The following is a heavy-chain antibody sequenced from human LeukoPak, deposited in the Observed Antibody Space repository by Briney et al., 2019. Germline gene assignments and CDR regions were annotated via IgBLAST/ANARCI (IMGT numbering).Heavy chain of an antibody. Sequence: ASVKVSCKASGYTFTSYYMHWVRQAPGQGLEWMGIVNPSGGSTSYAQKFQGRVTMTRDTSTSTVYMELSSLRSEDTAVYYCARVGVLRFFDSWGQGTLVTVSS. V-gene: IGHV1-46*01. CDR2: VNPSGGST. J-gene: IGHJ5*01. CDR1: GYTFTSYY. CDR3: ARVGVLRFFDS. D-gene: IGHD3-3*01.